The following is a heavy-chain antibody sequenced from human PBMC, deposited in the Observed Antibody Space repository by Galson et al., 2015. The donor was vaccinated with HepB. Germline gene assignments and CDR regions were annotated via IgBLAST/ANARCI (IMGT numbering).Heavy chain of an antibody. J-gene: IGHJ4*02. V-gene: IGHV3-7*01. CDR1: GFTFSSYW. CDR3: ARVYSSGWYFFGPLDY. Sequence: SLRLSCAASGFTFSSYWMSWVRQAPGKGLEWVANIKQDGSEKYYVDSVKGRFTISRDNAKNSLYLQMNSLRAEDTAVYYCARVYSSGWYFFGPLDYWGQGTLVTVSS. CDR2: IKQDGSEK. D-gene: IGHD6-19*01.